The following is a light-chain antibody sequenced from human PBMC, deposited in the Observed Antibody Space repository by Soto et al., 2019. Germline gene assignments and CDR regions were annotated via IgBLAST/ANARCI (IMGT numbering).Light chain of an antibody. J-gene: IGKJ1*01. V-gene: IGKV3-20*01. Sequence: EVVMTQSPATLSVSPGEGATLSCRASQSVTSNYLAWYQQKPGKAPRLLIHGISNRATGVPDRFSGSGSGTDFTLTISSLEPEDFAVYYCQQYGSSPPTFGQGTKVDI. CDR2: GIS. CDR3: QQYGSSPPT. CDR1: QSVTSNY.